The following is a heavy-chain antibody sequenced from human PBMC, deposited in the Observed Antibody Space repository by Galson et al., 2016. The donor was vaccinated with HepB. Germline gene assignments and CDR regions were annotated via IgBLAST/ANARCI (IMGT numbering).Heavy chain of an antibody. V-gene: IGHV3-48*02. J-gene: IGHJ4*02. CDR1: GFIFTTYA. D-gene: IGHD4-11*01. Sequence: SLRLSCAPSGFIFTTYAMNWVRQAPGKGLEWISYIDNSGGAIYYTDSVRGRFTISRDNAKNSLYLQMNRLRDEDTAVYYCATGLTTFENWGQGTLVTVSS. CDR2: IDNSGGAI. CDR3: ATGLTTFEN.